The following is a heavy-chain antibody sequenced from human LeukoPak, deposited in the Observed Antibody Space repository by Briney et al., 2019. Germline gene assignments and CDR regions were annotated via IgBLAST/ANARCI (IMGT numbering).Heavy chain of an antibody. CDR2: IYPGDSDT. CDR1: GYSFSNYW. V-gene: IGHV5-51*01. D-gene: IGHD2-21*02. CDR3: ARHTRDSTPLFDY. Sequence: GESLKISCKGSGYSFSNYWIGWVRQMPGKGLEWVGIIYPGDSDTRFSPSFQGQVTNSADKSIGTAYLQWSSLKASDTAMYYCARHTRDSTPLFDYWGQGTLVTVSS. J-gene: IGHJ4*02.